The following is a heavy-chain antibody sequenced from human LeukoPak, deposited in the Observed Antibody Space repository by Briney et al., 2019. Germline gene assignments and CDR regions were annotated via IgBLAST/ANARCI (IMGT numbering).Heavy chain of an antibody. D-gene: IGHD6-25*01. V-gene: IGHV3-74*01. CDR1: GFTFSEYW. CDR2: IHKDGHNT. CDR3: ARESEAAGTYYLDH. Sequence: PGGSLRLSCAVSGFTFSEYWMHWVRQAPGKGLMWVSRIHKDGHNTWYADSVKGRFTISRDNAKNTVYLQLNSLRVEDTAVHYCARESEAAGTYYLDHWGQGNLVTVSS. J-gene: IGHJ4*02.